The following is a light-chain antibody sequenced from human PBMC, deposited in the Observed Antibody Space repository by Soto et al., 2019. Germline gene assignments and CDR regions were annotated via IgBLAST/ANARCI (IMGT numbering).Light chain of an antibody. Sequence: DIQMTQSPSTLSGSVGDRVTITCWASQTISSWLAWYQQKQGKAPKLLIYKASTLKSGVPSRFSGSGSGTEFTLTISSLQPDDFATYYCQHYNSYSEAFGQGTKVELK. CDR3: QHYNSYSEA. J-gene: IGKJ1*01. CDR2: KAS. CDR1: QTISSW. V-gene: IGKV1-5*03.